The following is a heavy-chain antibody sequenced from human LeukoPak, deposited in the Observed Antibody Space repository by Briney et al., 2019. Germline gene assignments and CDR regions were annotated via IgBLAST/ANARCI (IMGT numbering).Heavy chain of an antibody. CDR1: GGSISSSSYY. CDR3: ARSDVTGYYYDSSGLS. D-gene: IGHD3-22*01. CDR2: IYYSGST. Sequence: SETLSLTCTVSGGSISSSSYYWGWIRQPPGKGLEWIGSIYYSGSTYYNPSLKSRVTISVDTSKNQFSLKLSSVTAADTAVYYCARSDVTGYYYDSSGLSWGQGTLVTASS. V-gene: IGHV4-39*01. J-gene: IGHJ4*02.